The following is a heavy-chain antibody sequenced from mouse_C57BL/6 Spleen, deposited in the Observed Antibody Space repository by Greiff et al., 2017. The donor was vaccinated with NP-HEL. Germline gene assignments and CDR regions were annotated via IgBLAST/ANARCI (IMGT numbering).Heavy chain of an antibody. V-gene: IGHV14-1*01. CDR1: GFNIKDYY. CDR3: TTCYGNYLAWFAY. Sequence: EVKLVESGAELVRPGASVKLSCTASGFNIKDYYMHWVKQRPEQGLEWIGRIDPEDGDTEYAPKFQGKATMTADTSSNTAYLQLSSLTSEDTAVYYCTTCYGNYLAWFAYWGQGTLVTVSA. J-gene: IGHJ3*01. D-gene: IGHD2-1*01. CDR2: IDPEDGDT.